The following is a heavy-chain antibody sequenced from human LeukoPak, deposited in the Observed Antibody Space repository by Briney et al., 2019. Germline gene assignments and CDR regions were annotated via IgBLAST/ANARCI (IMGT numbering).Heavy chain of an antibody. CDR3: ARVNDYGGNDDAFDI. V-gene: IGHV3-48*03. D-gene: IGHD4-23*01. J-gene: IGHJ3*02. CDR1: GFAFSSYE. Sequence: GGSQRLSCVASGFAFSSYEMNWVRQAPGKGLEWVSYIRSTGSIIFYADSVKGRFTISRDNAKNSLYLQMNSLRAEDTALYYCARVNDYGGNDDAFDIWGQGTMVTVSS. CDR2: IRSTGSII.